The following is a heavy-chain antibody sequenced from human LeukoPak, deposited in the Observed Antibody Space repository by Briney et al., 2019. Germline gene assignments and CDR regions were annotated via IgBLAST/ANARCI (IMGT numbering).Heavy chain of an antibody. J-gene: IGHJ5*02. CDR1: GGTFSSYA. CDR2: IIPIFGTA. D-gene: IGHD2-15*01. Sequence: ALVKVSCKASGGTFSSYAISWVRQAPGQGLEWMGGIIPIFGTANYAQKFQGRVTITADKSTSTAYMELSSLRSEDTAVYYCARAGAVVDNWFDPWGQGTLVTVSS. CDR3: ARAGAVVDNWFDP. V-gene: IGHV1-69*06.